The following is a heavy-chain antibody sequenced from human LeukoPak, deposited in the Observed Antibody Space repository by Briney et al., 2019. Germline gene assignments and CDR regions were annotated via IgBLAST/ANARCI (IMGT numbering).Heavy chain of an antibody. CDR3: ARDLQQLVPFDY. CDR1: GFTFSDYY. CDR2: ISSSGSTI. D-gene: IGHD6-13*01. J-gene: IGHJ4*02. V-gene: IGHV3-11*01. Sequence: GGSLRLSCAAPGFTFSDYYMSWIRQAPGKGLEWVSYISSSGSTIYYADSVKGRFTISRDNAENSLYLQMNSLRAEDTAVYYCARDLQQLVPFDYWGQGTLVTVSS.